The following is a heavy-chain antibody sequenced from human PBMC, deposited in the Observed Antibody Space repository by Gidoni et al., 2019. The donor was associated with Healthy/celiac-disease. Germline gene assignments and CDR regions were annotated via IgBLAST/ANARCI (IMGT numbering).Heavy chain of an antibody. V-gene: IGHV3-30*18. CDR3: AKGGYCSSTSCLIYYYYYGMDV. CDR2: ISYDGSNK. J-gene: IGHJ6*02. CDR1: GFTFSSYG. Sequence: QVQLVESGGGVVQPGRSLRLSCAASGFTFSSYGMPWVRQAPGKGLEWVAVISYDGSNKYYADAVKGRFTISRDNSKNTLYLQMNSLRAEDTAVYYCAKGGYCSSTSCLIYYYYYGMDVWGQGTTVTVSS. D-gene: IGHD2-2*01.